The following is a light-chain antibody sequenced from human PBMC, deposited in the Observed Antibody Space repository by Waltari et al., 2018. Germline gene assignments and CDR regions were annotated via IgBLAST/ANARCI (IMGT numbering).Light chain of an antibody. V-gene: IGKV1-5*01. Sequence: DIQMTQSPSTLSASVGDRVTITCRASQSIRSWLAWYQQKPGKAPKLLIYDASSLESGVPSRFSGSGSGTEFTLTISSLQPDDFATYYCQQYNSYSWTFGQVTKVEIK. J-gene: IGKJ1*01. CDR3: QQYNSYSWT. CDR2: DAS. CDR1: QSIRSW.